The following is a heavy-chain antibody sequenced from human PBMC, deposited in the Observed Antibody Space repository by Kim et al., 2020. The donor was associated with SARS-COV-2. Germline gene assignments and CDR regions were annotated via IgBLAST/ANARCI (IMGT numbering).Heavy chain of an antibody. V-gene: IGHV3-13*01. CDR2: IDIAGDT. CDR1: GFTFRSYD. D-gene: IGHD2-2*02. CDR3: ARGGYSVSSYNYYFMDV. J-gene: IGHJ6*03. Sequence: GGSLRLSCAASGFTFRSYDMHWVRQAPGKGLEWVASIDIAGDTYYPDSVKGRFTISRENDNDSLFLQLNRLRAGDTAVYYCARGGYSVSSYNYYFMDVWGKGTTVTVSS.